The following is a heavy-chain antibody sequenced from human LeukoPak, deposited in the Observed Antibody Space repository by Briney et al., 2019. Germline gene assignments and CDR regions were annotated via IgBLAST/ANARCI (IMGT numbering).Heavy chain of an antibody. CDR1: GYTFTSYY. J-gene: IGHJ4*02. CDR2: INPSGGST. Sequence: EASVKVSCKASGYTFTSYYMHWVRQAPGQGLEWMGIINPSGGSTSYAQKFQGRVTMTRDTSTSTVYMELSSLRSEDTAVYYCARDPGYCSGGSCSLYFDYWGQGTLVTVSS. CDR3: ARDPGYCSGGSCSLYFDY. D-gene: IGHD2-15*01. V-gene: IGHV1-46*01.